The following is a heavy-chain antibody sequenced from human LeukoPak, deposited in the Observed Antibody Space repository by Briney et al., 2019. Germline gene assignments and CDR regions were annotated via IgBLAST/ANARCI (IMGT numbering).Heavy chain of an antibody. CDR3: AKGNAPVIRGAFDI. Sequence: PGGSLRLSCAASGFTFDDYAMHWVRQAPGKGLEWVSGISWNSGSIGYADSVKGRFTISRDNAKNSLYLQMNSLRAEDMALYYCAKGNAPVIRGAFDIWGQGTMVTVSS. V-gene: IGHV3-9*03. D-gene: IGHD3-22*01. CDR1: GFTFDDYA. J-gene: IGHJ3*02. CDR2: ISWNSGSI.